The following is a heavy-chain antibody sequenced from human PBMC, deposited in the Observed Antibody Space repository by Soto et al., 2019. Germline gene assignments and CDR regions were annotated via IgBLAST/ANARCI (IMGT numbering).Heavy chain of an antibody. V-gene: IGHV1-3*01. CDR2: INAGNGNT. CDR3: ARAVAVAQLGALDI. CDR1: GYAFTSYA. J-gene: IGHJ3*02. Sequence: ASVKVSCKASGYAFTSYAMHWVRQAPGQRLEWMGWINAGNGNTKYSQKFQGRVTITRDTSASTAYMELSSLRSEDTAVYYCARAVAVAQLGALDIWGQGTMVTVSS. D-gene: IGHD6-19*01.